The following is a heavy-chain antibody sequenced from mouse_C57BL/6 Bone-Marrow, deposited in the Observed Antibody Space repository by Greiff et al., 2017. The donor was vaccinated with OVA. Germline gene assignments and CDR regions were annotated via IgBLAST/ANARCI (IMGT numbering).Heavy chain of an antibody. CDR1: EYAFPSHD. V-gene: IGHV5-2*01. CDR3: ARQRNEDPFAD. CDR2: ITSDGGST. J-gene: IGHJ3*01. Sequence: EVQVVESGGGLVQPGESLKLSCESTEYAFPSHDMSWVRQTPEKRLELVAAITSDGGSTNYTDTLERRFIISRDNTKKTLYLQMSSLRSEDTALYYCARQRNEDPFADWGQGTLVTVSA.